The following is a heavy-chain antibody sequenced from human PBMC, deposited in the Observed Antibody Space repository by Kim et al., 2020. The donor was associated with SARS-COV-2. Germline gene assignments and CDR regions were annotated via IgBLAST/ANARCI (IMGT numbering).Heavy chain of an antibody. Sequence: ASVKVSCKASGYTFTSYGISWVRQAPGQGLEWMGWISAYNGNTNYAQKLQGRVTMTTDTSTSTAYMELRSLRSDDTAVYYCATTPGIAATSTGSYYYYGMDVWGQGTTVTVSS. CDR1: GYTFTSYG. CDR3: ATTPGIAATSTGSYYYYGMDV. V-gene: IGHV1-18*01. D-gene: IGHD6-13*01. CDR2: ISAYNGNT. J-gene: IGHJ6*02.